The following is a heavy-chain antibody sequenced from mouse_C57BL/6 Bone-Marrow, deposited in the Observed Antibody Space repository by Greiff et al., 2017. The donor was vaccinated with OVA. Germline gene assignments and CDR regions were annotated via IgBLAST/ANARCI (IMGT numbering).Heavy chain of an antibody. CDR3: ARHEEGIYYYGRAWFAY. V-gene: IGHV1-62-2*01. Sequence: VQLKQSGAELVKPGASVKLSCKASGYTFTEYTIHWVKQRSGQGLEWIGWFYPGSGSIKYNEKFKDKATLTADKSSSTVYMELSRLTSEDSAVYFCARHEEGIYYYGRAWFAYWGQGTLVTVSA. CDR2: FYPGSGSI. CDR1: GYTFTEYT. J-gene: IGHJ3*01. D-gene: IGHD1-1*01.